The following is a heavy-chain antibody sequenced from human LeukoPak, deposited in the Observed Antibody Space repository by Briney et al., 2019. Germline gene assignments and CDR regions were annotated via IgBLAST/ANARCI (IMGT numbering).Heavy chain of an antibody. J-gene: IGHJ4*02. CDR3: AKDWGAYYDSSGFYSGDFDY. CDR2: ISGDGGGT. Sequence: GGSLRLSCAASGFTFSSYSMNWVRQAPGKGLEWVSLISGDGGGTYYADSVKGRFTISRDNSKNSLYLQMNSLRTEDTALYYCAKDWGAYYDSSGFYSGDFDYWGQGTLVTVSS. CDR1: GFTFSSYS. V-gene: IGHV3-43*02. D-gene: IGHD3-22*01.